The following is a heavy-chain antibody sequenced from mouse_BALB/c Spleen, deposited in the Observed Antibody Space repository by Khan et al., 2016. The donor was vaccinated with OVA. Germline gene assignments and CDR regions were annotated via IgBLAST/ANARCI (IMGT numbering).Heavy chain of an antibody. D-gene: IGHD2-14*01. V-gene: IGHV1-4*01. CDR2: INPSNGYT. CDR1: GYTFTSYT. CDR3: VRDGAYHRNDGWFAY. J-gene: IGHJ3*01. Sequence: QVQLKESGAELARPGASVKMSCKASGYTFTSYTIHWIKERPGQGLEWIGYINPSNGYTNYNQKFKDKATLTTDKSSTTAYLQLSSLTSDDSAVYNCVRDGAYHRNDGWFAYWGQGTRVTVSA.